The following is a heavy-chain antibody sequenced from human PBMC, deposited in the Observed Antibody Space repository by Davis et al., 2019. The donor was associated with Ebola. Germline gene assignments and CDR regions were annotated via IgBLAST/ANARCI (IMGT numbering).Heavy chain of an antibody. V-gene: IGHV1-18*04. CDR2: INPHNGNT. CDR1: VYTFTGYY. Sequence: AASVKVSCKASVYTFTGYYMHWVRQAPGQGLEWMGWINPHNGNTNYGQNVQGRVIMTSDTATTTAYMEVGSLRSDDTAVYYCARAQFPTTSDHWGQGTLVTVSS. D-gene: IGHD1-1*01. J-gene: IGHJ4*02. CDR3: ARAQFPTTSDH.